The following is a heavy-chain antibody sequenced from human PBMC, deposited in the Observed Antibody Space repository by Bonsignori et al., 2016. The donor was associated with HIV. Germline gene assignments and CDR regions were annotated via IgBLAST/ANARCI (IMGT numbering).Heavy chain of an antibody. J-gene: IGHJ6*03. V-gene: IGHV1-18*01. Sequence: WVRQAPGQGLEWMGWISTYNGNTNYAQKFQGRVTMTTDTSTSTAYMELRSLRSDDTAVYYCARASPGSIFRVVNSLHYMDVWGKGTTVTVSS. CDR3: ARASPGSIFRVVNSLHYMDV. D-gene: IGHD3-3*01. CDR2: ISTYNGNT.